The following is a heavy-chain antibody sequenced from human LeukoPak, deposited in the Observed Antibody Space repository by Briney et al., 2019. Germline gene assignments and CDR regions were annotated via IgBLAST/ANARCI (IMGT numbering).Heavy chain of an antibody. CDR2: ISGSDGST. D-gene: IGHD3-22*01. V-gene: IGHV3-23*01. J-gene: IGHJ6*03. Sequence: GGSLRLSFAASGFTFSSYAMSWVRQAPGKGLEWVSGISGSDGSTNYADSVKGRFTISRENSKNTLYLQMNSLRAEDTAVYYCAKGGSDSSGDYSLFYYYYMDVWGKGTTVTISS. CDR1: GFTFSSYA. CDR3: AKGGSDSSGDYSLFYYYYMDV.